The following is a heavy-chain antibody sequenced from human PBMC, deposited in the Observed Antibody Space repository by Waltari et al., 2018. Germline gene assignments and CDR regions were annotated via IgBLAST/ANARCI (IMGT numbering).Heavy chain of an antibody. V-gene: IGHV3-7*01. CDR1: GFTFSSYW. J-gene: IGHJ4*02. Sequence: EVQLVESGGGLVQPGGSLRLACAASGFTFSSYWMSWVRQAPGKGLEWVANINQDGSEKYYVDSVKGRFTISRDNAKNSLYLQMNSLRAEDTAVYYCARDYDILTGYYITTGFDYWGQGTLVTVSS. CDR3: ARDYDILTGYYITTGFDY. CDR2: INQDGSEK. D-gene: IGHD3-9*01.